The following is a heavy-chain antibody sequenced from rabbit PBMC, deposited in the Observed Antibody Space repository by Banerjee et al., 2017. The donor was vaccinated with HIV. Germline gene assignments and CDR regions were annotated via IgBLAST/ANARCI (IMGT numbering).Heavy chain of an antibody. V-gene: IGHV1S40*01. CDR2: IGATSGST. J-gene: IGHJ3*01. Sequence: QSLEESGGDLVKPGGTLTLTCTVSGFSLSSYAMCWVCQAPGKGLEWIGQIGATSGSTWYASWAKGRFTISKTSTTVTLQMTSLTAADTATYFCARDPAGGGTSYWDLWGQGTLVTVS. D-gene: IGHD8-1*01. CDR1: GFSLSSYA. CDR3: ARDPAGGGTSYWDL.